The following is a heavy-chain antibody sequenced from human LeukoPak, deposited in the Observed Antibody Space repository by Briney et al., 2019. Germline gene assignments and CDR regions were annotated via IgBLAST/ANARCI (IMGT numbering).Heavy chain of an antibody. Sequence: NASETLSLTCTVSGVSISGYYWTWARQPPGKGLEWVGQIHYSGKADYNPSFRSRITISVDTSKNQMFLKLSSLTAADTAVYYCARFGVDYDMGVWGQGTTVTVSS. CDR3: ARFGVDYDMGV. J-gene: IGHJ6*02. CDR2: IHYSGKA. V-gene: IGHV4-59*01. D-gene: IGHD3-16*01. CDR1: GVSISGYY.